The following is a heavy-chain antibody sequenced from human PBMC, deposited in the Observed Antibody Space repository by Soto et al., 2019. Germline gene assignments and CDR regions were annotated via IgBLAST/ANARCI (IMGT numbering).Heavy chain of an antibody. Sequence: GESLKLCCKGPGYSFTSYWSSWVRQMPGKGLEWMGRIDPSDSYTNYSPSFQGHVTISSDKSISTAYLQWSSLKASDTAMYYCASGSGGYYDSYCYDMNVIDQLTTVTVSS. CDR2: IDPSDSYT. D-gene: IGHD1-26*01. V-gene: IGHV5-10-1*01. CDR1: GYSFTSYW. CDR3: ASGSGGYYDSYCYDMNV. J-gene: IGHJ6*02.